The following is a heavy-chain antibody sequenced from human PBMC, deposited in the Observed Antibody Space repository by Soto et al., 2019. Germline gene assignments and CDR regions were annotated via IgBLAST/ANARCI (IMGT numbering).Heavy chain of an antibody. CDR3: ARSRGQRTSHASGYYYGMDV. Sequence: QVQLVESGGGVVQPGRSLRLSCAASGFTFSNYAMHWVRQAPGKGLEWVAVISYAGDNKYYVDSVKGRFTLSRDNSRNTLYLQMNSLTTEDTAMYYCARSRGQRTSHASGYYYGMDVWGQGTTVTVSS. J-gene: IGHJ6*02. V-gene: IGHV3-30-3*01. CDR1: GFTFSNYA. CDR2: ISYAGDNK. D-gene: IGHD1-26*01.